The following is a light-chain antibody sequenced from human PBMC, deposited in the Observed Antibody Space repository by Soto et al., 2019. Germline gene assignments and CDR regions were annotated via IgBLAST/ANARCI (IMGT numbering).Light chain of an antibody. Sequence: EIVLTQSPGTLSLSPGERATLSCRASQSLSSSQLAWYQQKPGQAPRPLIYDASSRATGIPDRFSGSGSGTDFPLTVSRLEPEDFAMYYCQKYDSSPRTFGQGTKVEVK. CDR3: QKYDSSPRT. CDR1: QSLSSSQ. J-gene: IGKJ1*01. CDR2: DAS. V-gene: IGKV3-20*01.